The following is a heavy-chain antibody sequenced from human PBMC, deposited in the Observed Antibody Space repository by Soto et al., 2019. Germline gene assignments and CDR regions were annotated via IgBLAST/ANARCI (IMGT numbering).Heavy chain of an antibody. CDR1: GYGFTSYW. CDR2: IYPGDSDA. D-gene: IGHD3-10*01. J-gene: IGHJ6*02. V-gene: IGHV5-51*01. CDR3: ARPRSGSYRLDYYGMNV. Sequence: PGESLKISCKGSGYGFTSYWIAWVRQMPGKGLEWMGIIYPGDSDARYSPSFQGQVTISADKSISTAXXXXSRLKASDTGMYYCARPRSGSYRLDYYGMNVWGQGTTVTVSS.